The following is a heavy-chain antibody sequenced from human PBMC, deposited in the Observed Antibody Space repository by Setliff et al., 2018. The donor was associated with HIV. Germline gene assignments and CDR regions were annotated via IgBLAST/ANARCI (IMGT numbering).Heavy chain of an antibody. CDR2: INPNSGGT. D-gene: IGHD3-10*01. CDR3: ARAPKRVYYYGSGSYLHDAFDI. V-gene: IGHV1-2*06. J-gene: IGHJ3*02. CDR1: GYTFTGYY. Sequence: ASVKVSCKASGYTFTGYYMHWVRQAPGQGLEWMGRINPNSGGTNYAQKLQGRVTMTTDTSTSTAYMELRNLRSDDTAVYYCARAPKRVYYYGSGSYLHDAFDIWGQGTMVTVSS.